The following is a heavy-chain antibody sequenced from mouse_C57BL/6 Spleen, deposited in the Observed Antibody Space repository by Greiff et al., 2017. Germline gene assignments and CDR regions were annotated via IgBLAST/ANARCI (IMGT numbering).Heavy chain of an antibody. Sequence: QVHVKQPGTELVKPGASVKLSCKASGYTFTSYWMHWVKQRPGQGLEWIGNINPSNGGTNYNEKFKSKATLTVDKSSSTAYMQLSSLTSEDSAVYYCARRNGSSYIYYAMDYWGQGTSVTVSS. D-gene: IGHD1-1*01. CDR3: ARRNGSSYIYYAMDY. V-gene: IGHV1-53*01. J-gene: IGHJ4*01. CDR2: INPSNGGT. CDR1: GYTFTSYW.